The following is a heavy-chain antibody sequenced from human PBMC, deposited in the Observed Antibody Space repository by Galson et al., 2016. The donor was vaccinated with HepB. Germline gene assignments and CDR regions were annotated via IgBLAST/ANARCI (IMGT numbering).Heavy chain of an antibody. CDR3: ARHEDATSSDFGY. D-gene: IGHD2-15*01. Sequence: QSGAEVKKPGESLRISCKVSGYTFIFYWMSWVRQMPGKGLEWMGNFDPTDSYTNYSPSFKGHVTFSTHRSTNTAYMQWNGLKAADTAMYYCARHEDATSSDFGYWGQGGVVVVSS. V-gene: IGHV5-10-1*01. CDR1: GYTFIFYW. CDR2: FDPTDSYT. J-gene: IGHJ4*02.